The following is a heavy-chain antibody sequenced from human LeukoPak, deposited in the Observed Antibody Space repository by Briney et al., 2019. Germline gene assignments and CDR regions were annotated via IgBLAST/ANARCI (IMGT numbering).Heavy chain of an antibody. CDR2: IYYSGST. D-gene: IGHD3-3*01. J-gene: IGHJ3*02. V-gene: IGHV4-31*03. Sequence: SETLSLTCTVSGGSISSGGYYWSWIRQHPGKGLEWIGYIYYSGSTYYNPSLKSRVTISVDTSKNQFSLKLSSVTAADTAVYYCARGYYDFWSGYYSARIDAFDIWGQGTMVTVSS. CDR1: GGSISSGGYY. CDR3: ARGYYDFWSGYYSARIDAFDI.